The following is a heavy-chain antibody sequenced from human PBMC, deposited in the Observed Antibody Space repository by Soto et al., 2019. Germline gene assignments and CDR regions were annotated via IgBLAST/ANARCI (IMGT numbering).Heavy chain of an antibody. Sequence: QITLKESGPTLLEPTQTLTLTCSFSGFSLTSSGVGVGWLRQAPGKALECLGIIYWDGDRRYNPSLRQRLTSTNDTSKNQVLLPMTYMEHVDTPTYYCAHRVPYTSCWDVGWFDPWGQGTLVTVS. V-gene: IGHV2-5*02. D-gene: IGHD2-2*02. CDR2: IYWDGDR. CDR3: AHRVPYTSCWDVGWFDP. J-gene: IGHJ5*02. CDR1: GFSLTSSGVG.